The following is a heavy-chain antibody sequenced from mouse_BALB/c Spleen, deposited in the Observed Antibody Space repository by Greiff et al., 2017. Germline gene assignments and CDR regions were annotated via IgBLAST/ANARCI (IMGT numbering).Heavy chain of an antibody. J-gene: IGHJ4*01. CDR3: ARSIITTVVAYYAMDY. Sequence: EVKLLESGAELVKPGASVKLSCTASGFNIKDTYMHWVKQRPEQGLEWIGRIDPANGNTKYDPKFQGKATITADTSSNTAYLQLSSLTSEDTAVYYCARSIITTVVAYYAMDYWGQGTSVTVSS. CDR2: IDPANGNT. D-gene: IGHD1-1*01. CDR1: GFNIKDTY. V-gene: IGHV14-3*02.